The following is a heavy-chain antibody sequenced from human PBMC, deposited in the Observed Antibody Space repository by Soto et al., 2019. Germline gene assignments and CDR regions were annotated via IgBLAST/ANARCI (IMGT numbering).Heavy chain of an antibody. J-gene: IGHJ5*02. Sequence: QVTLKESGPVLVKPTETLTLTCTVSGFSLSNAGMGVSWIRQPPGKALEWLAHIFSNDERRFSTSLKNRLTNPKKTYNRQVVLNMTKNNPVDPATYYYPRTEDGSRSTTSAGWFDAWGQGTLVTVSS. V-gene: IGHV2-26*01. D-gene: IGHD2-2*01. CDR2: IFSNDER. CDR1: GFSLSNAGMG. CDR3: PRTEDGSRSTTSAGWFDA.